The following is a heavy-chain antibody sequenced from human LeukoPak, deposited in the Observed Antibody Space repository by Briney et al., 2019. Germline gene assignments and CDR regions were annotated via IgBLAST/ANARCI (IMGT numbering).Heavy chain of an antibody. CDR1: GFTFSSDW. D-gene: IGHD4-23*01. CDR2: VKSDGSTT. CDR3: IRGGGYGGNSGWYFDL. V-gene: IGHV3-74*01. J-gene: IGHJ2*01. Sequence: GGSLRLSCAASGFTFSSDWMHWVRQAPGKGLVWVSIVKSDGSTTNYADSVKGRFTISRDNAKNTMYLQMNSLRAEDTAVYYCIRGGGYGGNSGWYFDLWGRGTQVTVSS.